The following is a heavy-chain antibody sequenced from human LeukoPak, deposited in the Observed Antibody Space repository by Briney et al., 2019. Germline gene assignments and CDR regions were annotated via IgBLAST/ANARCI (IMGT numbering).Heavy chain of an antibody. V-gene: IGHV4-34*01. Sequence: SETLSLTCAVYGGSFSGYYRSWIRQPPGKGLEWIGEINHSGSTNYNPSLKSRVTISVDTSKNQFSLKLSSVTAADTAVYYCVRGKYYYDSSGTNGDYWGQGTLVTVSS. J-gene: IGHJ4*02. CDR2: INHSGST. CDR3: VRGKYYYDSSGTNGDY. CDR1: GGSFSGYY. D-gene: IGHD3-22*01.